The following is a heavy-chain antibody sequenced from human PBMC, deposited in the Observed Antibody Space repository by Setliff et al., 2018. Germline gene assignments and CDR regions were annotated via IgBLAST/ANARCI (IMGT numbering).Heavy chain of an antibody. V-gene: IGHV4-39*07. J-gene: IGHJ4*02. Sequence: SETLSLTCTVSGGRISGSNHYWGWVRQPPGKGLEWIGSMHSGGNTYYNPSLKSRATISIDTSKNQFSLKLNSVTAADTAVYYCAKDSGYSGYGYFDYWGQGTLVTVSS. D-gene: IGHD5-12*01. CDR2: MHSGGNT. CDR3: AKDSGYSGYGYFDY. CDR1: GGRISGSNHY.